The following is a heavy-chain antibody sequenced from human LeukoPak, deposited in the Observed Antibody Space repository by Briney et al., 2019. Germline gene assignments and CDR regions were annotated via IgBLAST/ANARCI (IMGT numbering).Heavy chain of an antibody. CDR3: ANSIVVPADIPYYYYYYGMDV. J-gene: IGHJ6*02. D-gene: IGHD2-2*01. V-gene: IGHV3-23*01. Sequence: GGSLRLSCAASGFTFSSYAMTWVRQAPGKGLEWVSAISGSGGSTYYADSVKGRFTISRDNSKNTLYLQMNSLRAEDTAVYYCANSIVVPADIPYYYYYYGMDVWAKGPRSPSP. CDR1: GFTFSSYA. CDR2: ISGSGGST.